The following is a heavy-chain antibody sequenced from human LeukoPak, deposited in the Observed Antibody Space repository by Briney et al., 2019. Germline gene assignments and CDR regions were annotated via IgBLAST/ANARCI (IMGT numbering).Heavy chain of an antibody. V-gene: IGHV3-30*04. J-gene: IGHJ4*02. CDR2: ISYDGSNK. CDR3: ARMMAVAATYDY. Sequence: GGSLRLSCAASGFTFSSYAMHWVRQAPGKGLEWVAVISYDGSNKYYADSVKGRFTISRDNSKNTLYLQMNSLRAEDTAVYYCARMMAVAATYDYWGQGTLVTVSS. CDR1: GFTFSSYA. D-gene: IGHD2-15*01.